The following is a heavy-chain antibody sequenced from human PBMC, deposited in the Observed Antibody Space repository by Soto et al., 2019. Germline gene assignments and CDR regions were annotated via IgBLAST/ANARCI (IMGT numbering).Heavy chain of an antibody. V-gene: IGHV4-4*02. D-gene: IGHD2-21*01. CDR1: GASISSGNW. CDR3: GSRPRLGLWGDRDNWFHP. J-gene: IGHJ5*02. Sequence: QVQLQESGPGLVKPSGTLSLTCAVSGASISSGNWWSWVRQPPGNGLAWIGEIYHSGSTNYNPSLKSRVTLAVDKSDNQFSLKLRSVTAADTAVYYCGSRPRLGLWGDRDNWFHPWGQGTLVTVSS. CDR2: IYHSGST.